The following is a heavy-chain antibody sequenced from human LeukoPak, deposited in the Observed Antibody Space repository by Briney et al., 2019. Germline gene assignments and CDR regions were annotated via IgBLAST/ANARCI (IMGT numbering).Heavy chain of an antibody. V-gene: IGHV4-34*01. J-gene: IGHJ6*03. CDR2: INNSGTT. Sequence: SETLSLTCAVYGGSFSGYYWSWIRQPPGTGLEWIAEINNSGTTNYNPSLKGRVTISIDTSKNQFSLKLSSVTAADTGVYYCASSRGYTSGLWYYYMDVWGKGTTVTVSS. D-gene: IGHD6-25*01. CDR1: GGSFSGYY. CDR3: ASSRGYTSGLWYYYMDV.